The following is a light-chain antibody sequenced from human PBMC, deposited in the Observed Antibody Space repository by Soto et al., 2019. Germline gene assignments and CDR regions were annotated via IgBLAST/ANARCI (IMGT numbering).Light chain of an antibody. CDR3: SSYTSSNTLEV. CDR2: EVN. Sequence: QSALIQPASVSGSPGQSITISCPGTSRDVGGSNYVSWYQHHPHRAPKLLIYEVNYRPSGVSSRFSGSKSGNTASLTISGLQAEDEADYYCSSYTSSNTLEVFGVGTKVT. V-gene: IGLV2-14*01. CDR1: SRDVGGSNY. J-gene: IGLJ1*01.